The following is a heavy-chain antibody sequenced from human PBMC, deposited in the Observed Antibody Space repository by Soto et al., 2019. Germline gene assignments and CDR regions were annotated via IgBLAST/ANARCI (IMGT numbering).Heavy chain of an antibody. CDR2: ISAYNGNT. CDR1: GYTFSSYG. D-gene: IGHD3-3*01. Sequence: ASVKVSCKASGYTFSSYGISWVRQAPGQGLEWMGWISAYNGNTNYAQKLQGRVTMTTDTSTSTAYMELRSLRSDDTAVYYCAKSFPHYDFWSGYYTKVPFDPWGQGTLVTVSS. J-gene: IGHJ5*02. V-gene: IGHV1-18*01. CDR3: AKSFPHYDFWSGYYTKVPFDP.